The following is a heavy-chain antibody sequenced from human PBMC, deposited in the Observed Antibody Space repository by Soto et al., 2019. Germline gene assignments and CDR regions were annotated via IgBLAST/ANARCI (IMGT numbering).Heavy chain of an antibody. CDR1: GFSFNEAW. Sequence: EVQLVESAGGLVQPGGSLRLSCVASGFSFNEAWMNWVRQAPGEGLEWVGRIKTSAGGGATDYAAPVQGTFTISRDDSTNALYRHMNSLRTEDTAIYYCTTGSVEGIWGQGTTAPASS. J-gene: IGHJ6*02. CDR2: IKTSAGGGAT. CDR3: TTGSVEGI. V-gene: IGHV3-15*07. D-gene: IGHD2-15*01.